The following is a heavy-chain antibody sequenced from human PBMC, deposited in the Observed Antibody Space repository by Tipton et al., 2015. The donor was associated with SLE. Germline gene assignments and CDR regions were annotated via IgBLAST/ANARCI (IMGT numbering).Heavy chain of an antibody. J-gene: IGHJ4*02. CDR3: AAERSHYKIHSFDY. V-gene: IGHV3-30*19. CDR2: IQNDASDK. D-gene: IGHD4-11*01. CDR1: GFTFSSYG. Sequence: RSLRLSCAASGFTFSSYGIHWVRQAPGKGLEWVSFIQNDASDKYYANSVKGRFTISRDNSRNTVYLQMNSLRGDDTAVYFCAAERSHYKIHSFDYWGQGTLVTVSS.